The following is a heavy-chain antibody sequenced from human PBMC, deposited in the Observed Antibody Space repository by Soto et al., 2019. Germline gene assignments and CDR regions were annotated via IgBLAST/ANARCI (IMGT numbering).Heavy chain of an antibody. V-gene: IGHV4-30-4*01. J-gene: IGHJ6*02. CDR1: GGSISSGEYY. CDR3: AREEIRYFDRSPGYYGMDV. CDR2: IYYSGST. Sequence: SETLSLTCTVSGGSISSGEYYWSWIRQPPGKGLEWIGYIYYSGSTYYNPSLKSRVTISVDTSKNQFSLKLSSVTAADTAVYYCAREEIRYFDRSPGYYGMDVWGQGTTVT. D-gene: IGHD3-9*01.